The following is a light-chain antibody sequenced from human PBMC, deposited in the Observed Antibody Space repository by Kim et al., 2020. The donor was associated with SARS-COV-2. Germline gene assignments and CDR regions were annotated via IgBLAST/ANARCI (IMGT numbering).Light chain of an antibody. Sequence: SSALTQDPAVSVALGQTVRITCQGDSLRSYYASWYQQKPGQAPVLVIYGKNNRPSGIPDRSSGSSSGNTASLTITGAQAEDEADYYCNSRDSSGNHLVFG. CDR1: SLRSYY. V-gene: IGLV3-19*01. CDR3: NSRDSSGNHLV. J-gene: IGLJ2*01. CDR2: GKN.